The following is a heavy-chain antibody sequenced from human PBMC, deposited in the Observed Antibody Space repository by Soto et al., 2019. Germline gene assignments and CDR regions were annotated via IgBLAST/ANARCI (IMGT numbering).Heavy chain of an antibody. D-gene: IGHD5-18*01. CDR2: IDYSGTT. CDR3: ARALIQLWPHYYYGMDV. Sequence: QVQLQESGPGLVKPSQTLSLTCTVSGGSISSGDYYWSWIRQPPGTGLGWIGYIDYSGTTYYNPSLKSRVTISVDTSKNQFSLKVNSVTAADTAVYYCARALIQLWPHYYYGMDVWGQGTTVTVSS. J-gene: IGHJ6*02. CDR1: GGSISSGDYY. V-gene: IGHV4-30-4*01.